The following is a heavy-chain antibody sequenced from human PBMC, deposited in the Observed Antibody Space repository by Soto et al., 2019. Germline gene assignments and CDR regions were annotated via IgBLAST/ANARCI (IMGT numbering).Heavy chain of an antibody. Sequence: QVQLVQSGAEVKKPGSSVKVSCKASGGTFSSYAISWVRQAPGQGLEWMGGIIPIFGTANYAQKFQGRVTITADESTSTADMELSSLRSDDTAVYYCAREGKDGYNFRGSPYYFDYWGQGTLVTVSS. CDR1: GGTFSSYA. V-gene: IGHV1-69*01. CDR2: IIPIFGTA. D-gene: IGHD5-12*01. J-gene: IGHJ4*02. CDR3: AREGKDGYNFRGSPYYFDY.